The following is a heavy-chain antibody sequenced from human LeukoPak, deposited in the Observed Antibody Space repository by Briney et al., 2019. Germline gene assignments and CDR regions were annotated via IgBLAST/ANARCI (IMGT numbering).Heavy chain of an antibody. V-gene: IGHV1-46*01. Sequence: ASVKGFCNASGYIFTSYYMHWVRQAAGQGREWMGIINPSGGSTGYAKKFQGRVTMTTDMSTSTVYMELSGLRSADTAVSYCASSGTYYDFSSGYPLDYWRQGTLVTVSS. CDR2: INPSGGST. CDR1: GYIFTSYY. CDR3: ASSGTYYDFSSGYPLDY. D-gene: IGHD3-3*01. J-gene: IGHJ4*02.